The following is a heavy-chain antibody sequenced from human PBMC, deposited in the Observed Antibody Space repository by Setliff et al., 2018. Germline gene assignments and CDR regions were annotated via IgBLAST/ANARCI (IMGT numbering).Heavy chain of an antibody. CDR2: INYYGSIFNDGTTYST. J-gene: IGHJ2*01. Sequence: PSETLSLTCTVSGGSISSSTFYWGWIRQPPGKGLEWIGSINYYGSIFNDGTTYSTYYNPSLKSRVTISIDTSKSQFSLKLSSVTAADTALYYCARNPDFLQYSFDLWGRGTLV. V-gene: IGHV4-39*07. D-gene: IGHD6-6*01. CDR1: GGSISSSTFY. CDR3: ARNPDFLQYSFDL.